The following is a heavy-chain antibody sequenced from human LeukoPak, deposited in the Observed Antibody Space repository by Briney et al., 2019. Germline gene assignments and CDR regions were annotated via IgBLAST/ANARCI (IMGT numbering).Heavy chain of an antibody. Sequence: ASVKVSCKASGYTFTGYYMHWVRQAPGQGLEWMGWINPNSDGTNYAQKFQGRVTMTRDTSISTAYMELSRLRSDDTAVYYCARDVSIMITFGGVNVLDYWGQGTLVTVSS. J-gene: IGHJ4*02. CDR1: GYTFTGYY. CDR2: INPNSDGT. CDR3: ARDVSIMITFGGVNVLDY. V-gene: IGHV1-2*02. D-gene: IGHD3-16*01.